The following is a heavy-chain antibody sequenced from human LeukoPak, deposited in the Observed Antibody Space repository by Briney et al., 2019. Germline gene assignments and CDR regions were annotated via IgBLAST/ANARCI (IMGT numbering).Heavy chain of an antibody. CDR1: GYTFTGYY. V-gene: IGHV1-69-2*01. J-gene: IGHJ5*02. CDR3: ATQGGSSSWVNWFDP. Sequence: ASVKVSCKASGYTFTGYYMHWVQQAPGKGLEWMGLVDPEDGETIYAEKFQGRVTITADTSTDTAYMELSSLRSEDTAVYYCATQGGSSSWVNWFDPWGQGTLVTVSS. CDR2: VDPEDGET. D-gene: IGHD6-13*01.